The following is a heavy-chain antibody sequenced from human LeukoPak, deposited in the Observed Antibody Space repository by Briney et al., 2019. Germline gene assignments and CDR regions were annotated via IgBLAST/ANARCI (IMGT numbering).Heavy chain of an antibody. V-gene: IGHV3-9*01. Sequence: WTSVTIGYADSVRGRFTISRDNANNSLYLQMNSLRAEDTALYYCAKGAPSTTVTGLVDYWGQGTLVTVSS. CDR3: AKGAPSTTVTGLVDY. J-gene: IGHJ4*02. D-gene: IGHD4-11*01. CDR2: WTSVTI.